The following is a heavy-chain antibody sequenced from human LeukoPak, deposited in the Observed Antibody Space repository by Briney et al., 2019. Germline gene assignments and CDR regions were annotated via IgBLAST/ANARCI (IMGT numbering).Heavy chain of an antibody. CDR2: IYYSGST. J-gene: IGHJ5*02. V-gene: IGHV4-39*01. CDR1: GGSISSSSYY. Sequence: SETLSLTCTVSGGSISSSSYYWGWTRQPPGKGLEWIGSIYYSGSTYYNPSLKSRVTISVDTSKNQFSLKLSSVTAADTAVYYCARLGGTGKLPRSWFDPWGQGTLVTVSS. D-gene: IGHD1-1*01. CDR3: ARLGGTGKLPRSWFDP.